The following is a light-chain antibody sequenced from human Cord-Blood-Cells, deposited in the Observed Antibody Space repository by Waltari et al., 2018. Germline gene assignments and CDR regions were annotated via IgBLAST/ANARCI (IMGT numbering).Light chain of an antibody. Sequence: QSALTQPASVSGSPGQSFTISCTGTSSAVGSYNLFSWYQQHPGKAPKLMSYEVSKRPSGVSNRFSGSKSGNTASLTISGLQAEDEADYYCCSYAGSSTVFGGGTQLTVL. V-gene: IGLV2-23*02. CDR1: SSAVGSYNL. CDR2: EVS. CDR3: CSYAGSSTV. J-gene: IGLJ7*01.